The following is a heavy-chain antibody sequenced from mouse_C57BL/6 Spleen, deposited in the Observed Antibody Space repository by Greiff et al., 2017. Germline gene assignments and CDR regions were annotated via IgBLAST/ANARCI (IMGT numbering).Heavy chain of an antibody. CDR3: AADYGSSFDY. CDR1: GFTFSSYG. V-gene: IGHV5-6*01. Sequence: EVMLVESGGDLVKPGGSLKLSCAASGFTFSSYGMSWVRQTPDKRLEWVATISSGGSYTYYPDSVKGRFTISRDNAKNTLYLQMSSLKSEDTAMYYGAADYGSSFDYWGQGTSVTVSS. J-gene: IGHJ4*01. D-gene: IGHD1-1*01. CDR2: ISSGGSYT.